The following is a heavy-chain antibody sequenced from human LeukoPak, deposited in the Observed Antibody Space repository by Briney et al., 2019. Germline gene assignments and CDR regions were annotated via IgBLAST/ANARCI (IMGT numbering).Heavy chain of an antibody. J-gene: IGHJ3*02. Sequence: ASVKVSCKASGYTFTSYGISWVRQAPGQGLEWMGWISAYNGNTNYAQKLQGRVTMTTDTSTSTAYMELRSLRSDDTAVYYYARDTVTTYSLPLDIWDQGTMVTVYS. CDR3: ARDTVTTYSLPLDI. CDR1: GYTFTSYG. CDR2: ISAYNGNT. D-gene: IGHD4-17*01. V-gene: IGHV1-18*01.